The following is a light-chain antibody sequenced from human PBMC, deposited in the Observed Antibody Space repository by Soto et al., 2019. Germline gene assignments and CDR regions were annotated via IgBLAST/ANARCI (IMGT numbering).Light chain of an antibody. CDR1: QSLLHSNGYNY. J-gene: IGKJ1*01. Sequence: IVMTQSPLSLPVTPGGPASISCRSSQSLLHSNGYNYLDWYLQKPGQSPQLLIYLGSNRASGVPDRFSGSGSGTDFTLKISRVEAEDVGVYYCMQPLQTPWTFGQGTKVDNK. V-gene: IGKV2-28*01. CDR2: LGS. CDR3: MQPLQTPWT.